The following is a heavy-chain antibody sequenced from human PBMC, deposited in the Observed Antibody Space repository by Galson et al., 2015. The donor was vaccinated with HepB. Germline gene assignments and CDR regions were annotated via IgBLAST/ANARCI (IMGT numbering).Heavy chain of an antibody. V-gene: IGHV1-18*01. CDR3: ARGDAGFVVVPAALDAFDI. Sequence: SVKVSCKASGYTFTSYGVSWVRQATGQGLEWMGWISPYNGNTNYAQILQGRVTMTTDTSTSTAYMELRSLRSDDTAVYYCARGDAGFVVVPAALDAFDIWGQGTMVTVSS. D-gene: IGHD2-2*01. CDR1: GYTFTSYG. CDR2: ISPYNGNT. J-gene: IGHJ3*02.